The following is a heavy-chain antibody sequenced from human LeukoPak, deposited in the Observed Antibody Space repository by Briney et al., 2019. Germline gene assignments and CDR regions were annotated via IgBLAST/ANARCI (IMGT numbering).Heavy chain of an antibody. J-gene: IGHJ4*02. D-gene: IGHD2-21*02. CDR3: ASLVVTKPF. CDR1: GFTFSSYS. Sequence: SGGSLRLSCAASGFTFSSYSMNWVRQAPGKGLEWVSSISSSSSYIYYADSVKGRLTISRDNAKNSLYLQMNSLRAEDTAVYYCASLVVTKPFWGQGTLVTVSS. V-gene: IGHV3-21*01. CDR2: ISSSSSYI.